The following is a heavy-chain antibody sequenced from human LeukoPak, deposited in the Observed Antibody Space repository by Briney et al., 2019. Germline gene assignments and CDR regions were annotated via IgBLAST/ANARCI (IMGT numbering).Heavy chain of an antibody. CDR2: SRNKAKSYTT. CDR3: VRVGSVAGSDYLDY. CDR1: GFTFSSYW. Sequence: GGSLRLSCAASGFTFSSYWMSWVRQAPGKGLEWVGRSRNKAKSYTTEYAASVKGRFTISRDDSKDSLYLPMNSLKTEDTAVYYCVRVGSVAGSDYLDYWGQGTLVTVSS. D-gene: IGHD6-19*01. J-gene: IGHJ4*02. V-gene: IGHV3-72*01.